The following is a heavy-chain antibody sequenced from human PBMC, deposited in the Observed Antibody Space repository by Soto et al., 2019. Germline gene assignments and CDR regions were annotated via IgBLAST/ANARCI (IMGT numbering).Heavy chain of an antibody. V-gene: IGHV3-33*01. Sequence: GGSLRLSCAASGFTFSSYGMHWVRQAPGKGLEWVAVIWYDGSNKYYADSVKGRFTISRDNSKNTLYLQMNSLRAEDTAVYSCARDLIVGATPGSAFDIWGQGTMVTVSS. J-gene: IGHJ3*02. CDR3: ARDLIVGATPGSAFDI. D-gene: IGHD1-26*01. CDR1: GFTFSSYG. CDR2: IWYDGSNK.